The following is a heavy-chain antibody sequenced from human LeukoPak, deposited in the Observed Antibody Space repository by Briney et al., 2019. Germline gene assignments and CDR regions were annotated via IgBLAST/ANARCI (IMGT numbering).Heavy chain of an antibody. J-gene: IGHJ6*02. D-gene: IGHD3-10*01. V-gene: IGHV4-59*01. CDR1: GGSISGYY. Sequence: PPETLSLTCTVSGGSISGYYWSWIRQPPGKRLEWIAFLYYSGNTIYNPSLKSRVTISVDTSKNEFSLKLTSVTAADTAVYYCARSPGRGMDVWGQGTTVTVSS. CDR3: ARSPGRGMDV. CDR2: LYYSGNT.